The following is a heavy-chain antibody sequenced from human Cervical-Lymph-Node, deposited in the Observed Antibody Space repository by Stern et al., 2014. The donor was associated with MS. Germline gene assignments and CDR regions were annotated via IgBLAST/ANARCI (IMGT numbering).Heavy chain of an antibody. CDR2: IDQDGNED. CDR1: GFTFTNYF. D-gene: IGHD5-24*01. Sequence: EVQLVESGGDLVQPGGSLRLSCAASGFTFTNYFMSLVLPAPGMGLEWVANIDQDGNEDNYADAVKGRFTISRDNAKNSLYLQMNSLRVDDTAVYYCAGGTGWLQPHWGQGALVTVSS. CDR3: AGGTGWLQPH. J-gene: IGHJ4*02. V-gene: IGHV3-7*01.